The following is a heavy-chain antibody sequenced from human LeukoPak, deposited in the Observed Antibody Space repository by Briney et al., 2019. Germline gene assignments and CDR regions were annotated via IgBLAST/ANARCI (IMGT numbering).Heavy chain of an antibody. Sequence: SETLSLTCTVSGGSISSNYWSWIRQPPGKRLEWIGYIYYSGSTKYNPSLQSRVTISLDTSKNQFSLKLRSLTAADTAVYYCARGSTVLYYYYYMDVWGKGTTVTVSS. V-gene: IGHV4-59*01. J-gene: IGHJ6*03. CDR2: IYYSGST. D-gene: IGHD4-17*01. CDR3: ARGSTVLYYYYYMDV. CDR1: GGSISSNY.